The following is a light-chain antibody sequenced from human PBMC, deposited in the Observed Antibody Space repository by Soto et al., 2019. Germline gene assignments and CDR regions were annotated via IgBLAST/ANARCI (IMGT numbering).Light chain of an antibody. CDR2: DAS. V-gene: IGKV3-11*01. CDR1: QNVYTY. J-gene: IGKJ5*01. Sequence: EIVLTQSPATLSLSPGERATLSCRASQNVYTYLVWYQQKPGQAPRLLIDDASIRATGVPVRFSGSGSGTDFTLTITNLEPDDFALYYCQQRSIWPTFGQGTRLEIK. CDR3: QQRSIWPT.